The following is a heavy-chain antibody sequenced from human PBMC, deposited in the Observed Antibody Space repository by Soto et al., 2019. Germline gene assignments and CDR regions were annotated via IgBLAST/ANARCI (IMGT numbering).Heavy chain of an antibody. V-gene: IGHV1-3*01. D-gene: IGHD6-13*01. Sequence: ASVKVSCKASGYTFTSYAMHWVRQAPGQRLEWMGWINAGNGNTKYSQKFQGRVTITRDTSASTAYMELSSLRSEDTAVYFCAQDLGSSWYHYNSFAPGGQGTLVTVS. J-gene: IGHJ5*02. CDR1: GYTFTSYA. CDR2: INAGNGNT. CDR3: AQDLGSSWYHYNSFAP.